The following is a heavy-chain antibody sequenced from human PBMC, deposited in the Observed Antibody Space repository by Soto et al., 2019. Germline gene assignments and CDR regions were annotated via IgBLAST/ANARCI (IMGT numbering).Heavy chain of an antibody. D-gene: IGHD2-2*01. CDR3: ATDGSYAQHV. CDR1: GFTFSDYS. Sequence: EVQLVESGGGLVKPGGSLRVSCAASGFTFSDYSMNWVRQAPGKGLEWLSSITSTGSYIYYADSVKGRFTISRDNAGSSLFLQMNSLRAEDTAMYYCATDGSYAQHVWGQGTTVTVSS. CDR2: ITSTGSYI. J-gene: IGHJ6*02. V-gene: IGHV3-21*01.